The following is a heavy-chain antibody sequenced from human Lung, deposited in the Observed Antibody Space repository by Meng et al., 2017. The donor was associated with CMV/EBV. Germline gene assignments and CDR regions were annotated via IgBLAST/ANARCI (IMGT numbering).Heavy chain of an antibody. D-gene: IGHD2-21*01. Sequence: AXVXVSXXASGYTFSSYGINWVRQAPGQGLEWMGWISAYNGNTKYAQNLQGRVIMTTDTSTSTAYMDLRSLRSDDTAVYYCAKSWSYCVSSGWGKTDYYYYGMDVWGQGTXVTVSS. CDR2: ISAYNGNT. CDR1: GYTFSSYG. J-gene: IGHJ6*02. CDR3: AKSWSYCVSSGWGKTDYYYYGMDV. V-gene: IGHV1-18*01.